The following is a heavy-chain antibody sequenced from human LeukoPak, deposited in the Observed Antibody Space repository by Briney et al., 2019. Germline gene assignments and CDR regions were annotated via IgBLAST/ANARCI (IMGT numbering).Heavy chain of an antibody. V-gene: IGHV5-51*01. J-gene: IGHJ5*02. CDR1: GYSSTSYW. D-gene: IGHD6-19*01. CDR3: ARDTYSSGWFTFDP. CDR2: INPGDSDT. Sequence: GESLKISCKGSGYSSTSYWIGWVRQMPGKGLEWMGIINPGDSDTRYSPSFQGQVTISADKSISTAYLQWSSLKASDTAMYYCARDTYSSGWFTFDPWGQGTLVTVSS.